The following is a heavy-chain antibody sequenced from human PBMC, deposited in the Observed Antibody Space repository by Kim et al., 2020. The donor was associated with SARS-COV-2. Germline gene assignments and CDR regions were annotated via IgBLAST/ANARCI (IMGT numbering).Heavy chain of an antibody. V-gene: IGHV3-23*05. CDR2: ISNTEIT. D-gene: IGHD3-10*01. CDR3: AREPFGSGNDY. CDR1: GFTFRTYA. Sequence: GGSLRLSCVASGFTFRTYAMSWVRQAPGGGLECVPTISNTEITHADSVKGRFTISRDDSRDILYLQMSSLRVEDTAIYYCAREPFGSGNDYWGQGTLVTVSP. J-gene: IGHJ4*02.